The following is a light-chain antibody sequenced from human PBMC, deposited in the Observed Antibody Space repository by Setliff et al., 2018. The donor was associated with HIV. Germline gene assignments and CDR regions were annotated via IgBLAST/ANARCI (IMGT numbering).Light chain of an antibody. J-gene: IGLJ1*01. Sequence: QSALTRAASVSGSPGQSITMSCTGTRSDVGGYSYVSWYQRHPGKAPKLMIYDVSNRPSGVSNRFSGSKSGNTASLTISGLQAEDEADYYCSSYTSTSTLCVFGTGTKVTVL. CDR2: DVS. CDR3: SSYTSTSTLCV. CDR1: RSDVGGYSY. V-gene: IGLV2-14*03.